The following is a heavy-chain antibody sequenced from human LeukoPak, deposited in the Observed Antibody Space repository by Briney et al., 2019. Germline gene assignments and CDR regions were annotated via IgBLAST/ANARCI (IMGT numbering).Heavy chain of an antibody. J-gene: IGHJ4*02. CDR1: GFIVSSSY. Sequence: GGSLRLSCAASGFIVSSSYMSWVRQAPGKGLEWVSVIHSGGNTYYVDSVKGRFTISRDNSKNTLYLQMNSLRAEDTAVYYCARDLNSGGSFWGQGTLVTVSS. D-gene: IGHD2-15*01. V-gene: IGHV3-53*01. CDR2: IHSGGNT. CDR3: ARDLNSGGSF.